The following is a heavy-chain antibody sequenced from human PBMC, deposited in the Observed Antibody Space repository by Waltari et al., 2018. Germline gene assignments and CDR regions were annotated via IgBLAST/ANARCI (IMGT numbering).Heavy chain of an antibody. CDR1: GSPFSTSW. V-gene: IGHV3-74*01. CDR3: ARVATKTYSSPVPGRPYYYGMDV. Sequence: EEKLVESAGGLAQPGESLRLPCAASGSPFSTSWLDWVRQDPGTGLVLYSRINREGSSTTYADSVKGRFTISRDNAKNTLYVQMNRLRAEDTAVYYCARVATKTYSSPVPGRPYYYGMDVWGQGTTVTVSS. J-gene: IGHJ6*02. CDR2: INREGSST. D-gene: IGHD6-19*01.